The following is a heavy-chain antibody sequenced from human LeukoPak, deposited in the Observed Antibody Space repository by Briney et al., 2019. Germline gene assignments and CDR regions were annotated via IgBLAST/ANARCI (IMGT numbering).Heavy chain of an antibody. D-gene: IGHD3-3*01. CDR1: GFTFSSYS. Sequence: GGSLRLSCAASGFTFSSYSMNWVRQAPGKGLEWVAVISYDGSNKYYADSVKGRFTISRDNSKNTLYLQMNSLRAEDTAVYYCARTQARYYDFWSGYLDWFDPWGQGTLVTVSS. V-gene: IGHV3-30*03. J-gene: IGHJ5*02. CDR3: ARTQARYYDFWSGYLDWFDP. CDR2: ISYDGSNK.